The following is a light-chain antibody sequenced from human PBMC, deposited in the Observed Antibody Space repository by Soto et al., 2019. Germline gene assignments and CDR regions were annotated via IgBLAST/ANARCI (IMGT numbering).Light chain of an antibody. J-gene: IGLJ2*01. CDR1: SSDVGGYNY. V-gene: IGLV2-14*01. CDR2: EVN. CDR3: SSFTNSGTVV. Sequence: QPVLTQPASVSGSPGQSITISCTGTSSDVGGYNYVSWYQQHPGKAPKLMIYEVNNGPSGVSDRFSGSKSGNTASLTISGLQAEDEAYYYCSSFTNSGTVVFGGGTKLTVL.